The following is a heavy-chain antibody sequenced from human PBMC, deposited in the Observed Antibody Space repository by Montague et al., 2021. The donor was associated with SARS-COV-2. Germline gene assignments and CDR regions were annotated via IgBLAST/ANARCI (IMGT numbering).Heavy chain of an antibody. CDR2: IYTSGRT. D-gene: IGHD3-9*01. CDR3: AGPDWLKH. J-gene: IGHJ1*01. CDR1: GDSINSGSYY. V-gene: IGHV4-61*02. Sequence: TLSLTCTVSGDSINSGSYYWSWIRQPAGKGLEWIGRIYTSGRTNYNPSLRSRNNMSLDTSKSRFSLNLTSVTAADTAVYYCAGPDWLKHWGQGALVTVSS.